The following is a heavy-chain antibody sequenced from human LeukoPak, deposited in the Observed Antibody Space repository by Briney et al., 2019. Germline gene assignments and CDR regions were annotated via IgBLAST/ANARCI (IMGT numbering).Heavy chain of an antibody. V-gene: IGHV1-46*01. Sequence: GASVKVSCKASGYTFTSYDINWVRQAPGQGLEWMGIINPSGGSTSYAQKFQGRVTMTRDMSTSTVYMELSSLRSEDTAVYYCARDPKEYYDFWSGYESLYYFDYWGQGTLVTVSS. CDR3: ARDPKEYYDFWSGYESLYYFDY. CDR1: GYTFTSYD. J-gene: IGHJ4*02. D-gene: IGHD3-3*01. CDR2: INPSGGST.